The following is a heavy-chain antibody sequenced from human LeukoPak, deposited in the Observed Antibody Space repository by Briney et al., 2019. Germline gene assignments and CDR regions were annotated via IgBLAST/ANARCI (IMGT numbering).Heavy chain of an antibody. CDR2: ISWNSGSI. D-gene: IGHD3-22*01. J-gene: IGHJ3*02. CDR1: GFTFDDYA. V-gene: IGHV3-9*01. CDR3: AKDLQMGGYYDSSGYLTAFDT. Sequence: GGSLRLSCAASGFTFDDYAMHWVRQAPGKGLEWASGISWNSGSIGYADSVKGRFTLPRDNAKNSLYLQMNSLRAEDTALYYCAKDLQMGGYYDSSGYLTAFDTWGQGTMVTVSS.